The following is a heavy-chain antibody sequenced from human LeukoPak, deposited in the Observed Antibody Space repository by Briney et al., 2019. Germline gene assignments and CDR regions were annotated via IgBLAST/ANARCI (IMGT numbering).Heavy chain of an antibody. V-gene: IGHV3-48*03. CDR3: AREGGFGYDDAFDT. CDR1: GFTFSTYE. J-gene: IGHJ3*02. D-gene: IGHD3-16*02. Sequence: GGSLRLSCTASGFTFSTYEMNWVRQAPGKGLEWISYISGSGSSIFYVDSLQGRFTVSRDNAKNSVYLQMNSLRAEDTAVYYCAREGGFGYDDAFDTWGHGTTVTVSS. CDR2: ISGSGSSI.